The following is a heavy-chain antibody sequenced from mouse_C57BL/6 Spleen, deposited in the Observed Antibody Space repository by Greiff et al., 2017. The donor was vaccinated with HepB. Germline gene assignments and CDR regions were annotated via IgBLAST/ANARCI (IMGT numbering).Heavy chain of an antibody. CDR1: GYTFTSYG. CDR3: ARFWDYDRGWYFDV. V-gene: IGHV1-81*01. D-gene: IGHD2-4*01. CDR2: IYPRSGNT. Sequence: QVQLKESGAELARPGASVKLSCKASGYTFTSYGISWVKQRTGQGLEWIGEIYPRSGNTYYNEKFKGKATLTADKSSSTAYMELRSLTSEDSAVYFCARFWDYDRGWYFDVWGTGTTVTVSS. J-gene: IGHJ1*03.